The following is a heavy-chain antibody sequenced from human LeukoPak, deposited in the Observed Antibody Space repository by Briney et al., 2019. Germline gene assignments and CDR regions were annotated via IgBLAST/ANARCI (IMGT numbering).Heavy chain of an antibody. Sequence: GESLKISCKGSGYSFTSYWIGWVRRMPGKGLEWMGIIYPGDSDTRYSPSFQGQVTISADKPISTAYPQWSSLKASDTAMYYCARDYSSGYDAFDIWGQGTMVTVSS. CDR1: GYSFTSYW. J-gene: IGHJ3*02. CDR3: ARDYSSGYDAFDI. CDR2: IYPGDSDT. V-gene: IGHV5-51*04. D-gene: IGHD6-19*01.